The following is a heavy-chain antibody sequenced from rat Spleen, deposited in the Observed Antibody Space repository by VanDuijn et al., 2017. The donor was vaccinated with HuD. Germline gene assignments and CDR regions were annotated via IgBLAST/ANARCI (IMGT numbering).Heavy chain of an antibody. CDR2: IWGDGST. CDR1: GFSLTAFH. CDR3: ARDGYPGMDY. D-gene: IGHD1-4*01. Sequence: QVRLKESGPGLVQPSQTLSLTCTVSGFSLTAFHVHWVRQPPGKGLEWMGGIWGDGSTNYNSALKSRLSISRDTSKSQVFLKMNSLQTEDTATYYCARDGYPGMDYWGQGVMVTVSS. V-gene: IGHV2S54*01. J-gene: IGHJ2*01.